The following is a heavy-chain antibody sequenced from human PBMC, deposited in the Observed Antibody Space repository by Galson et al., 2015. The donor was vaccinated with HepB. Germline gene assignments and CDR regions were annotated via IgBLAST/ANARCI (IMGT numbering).Heavy chain of an antibody. D-gene: IGHD2-15*01. CDR3: ARVVGRGGYYYMDV. Sequence: SVKVSCKASGYTFTGYYMHWVRQAPGQGLEWMGRINPNSGGTNYAQKFQGRVTMTRDTSISTAYMELSRLRSDDTAVYYCARVVGRGGYYYMDVWGKGTTVTVSS. CDR2: INPNSGGT. J-gene: IGHJ6*03. V-gene: IGHV1-2*06. CDR1: GYTFTGYY.